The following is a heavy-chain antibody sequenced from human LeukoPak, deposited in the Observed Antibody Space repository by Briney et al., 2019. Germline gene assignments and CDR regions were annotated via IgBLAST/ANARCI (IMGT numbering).Heavy chain of an antibody. Sequence: GGSLRLSCAASGFTFSSYGMSWVRQAPGKGLEWVSAISGSGGSTYYADSVKGRFTISRDNSKNTLYLQMNSLRAEDTAVYYCAKVGRGDYLRDLYYYYYYMDVWGKGTTVTISS. CDR3: AKVGRGDYLRDLYYYYYYMDV. D-gene: IGHD4-17*01. CDR1: GFTFSSYG. V-gene: IGHV3-23*01. CDR2: ISGSGGST. J-gene: IGHJ6*03.